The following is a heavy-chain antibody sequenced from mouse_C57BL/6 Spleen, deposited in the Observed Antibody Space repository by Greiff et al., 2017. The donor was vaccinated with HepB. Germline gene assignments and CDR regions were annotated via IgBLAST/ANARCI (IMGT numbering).Heavy chain of an antibody. CDR3: ARSEDYVFAY. D-gene: IGHD2-4*01. CDR2: IYPRSGNT. Sequence: VQLQQSGAELARPGASVKLSCKASGYTFTSYGISWVKQRTGQGLEWIGEIYPRSGNTYYNEKFKGKATLTADKSSSTAYMELRSLTSEDSAVYFCARSEDYVFAYWGQGTLVTVSA. J-gene: IGHJ3*01. V-gene: IGHV1-81*01. CDR1: GYTFTSYG.